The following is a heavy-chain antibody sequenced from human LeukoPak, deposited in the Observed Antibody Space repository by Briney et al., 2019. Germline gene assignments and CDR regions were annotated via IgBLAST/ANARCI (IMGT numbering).Heavy chain of an antibody. Sequence: GGSLRLSCAASGFTFSSYGMHWVRQAPGKGLEWVAFIRYDGSNKYYADSVKGRFTISRDNSKNTLYLQMNSLRAEDTAVYYCAKMTNYYYYYYMDVWGKGTTVTVSS. J-gene: IGHJ6*03. CDR2: IRYDGSNK. CDR1: GFTFSSYG. CDR3: AKMTNYYYYYYMDV. V-gene: IGHV3-30*02.